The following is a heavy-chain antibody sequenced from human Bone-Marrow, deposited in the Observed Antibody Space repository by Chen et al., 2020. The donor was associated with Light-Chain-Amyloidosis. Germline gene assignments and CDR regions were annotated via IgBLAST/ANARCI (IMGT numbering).Heavy chain of an antibody. CDR2: IYHSGST. Sequence: QVQLEESGPGLVKPSETLSLTCTVSGGSVSSSAFYWGWIRQPPWKGLEWIGHIYHSGSTYYNPSLKSRVSLSVDATKNQFSLNLGSVTAADTAVYYCTRPRTGTTTGAYYYMDVWGKGTTVIVSS. CDR3: TRPRTGTTTGAYYYMDV. CDR1: GGSVSSSAFY. V-gene: IGHV4-39*01. D-gene: IGHD1-7*01. J-gene: IGHJ6*03.